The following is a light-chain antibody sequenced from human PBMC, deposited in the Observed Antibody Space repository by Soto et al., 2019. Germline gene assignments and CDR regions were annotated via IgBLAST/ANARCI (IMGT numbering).Light chain of an antibody. Sequence: QSALTQPASVSGSPGQSITISCTGTSSDVGGYNYVSWYQQHPGKAPKLMIYDVSNRPSGVSTRFSGSKSGNTASLTTSGLQAEDEAAYYCSSYTSSSTLGVFGTGTKLTVL. CDR1: SSDVGGYNY. CDR2: DVS. V-gene: IGLV2-14*01. J-gene: IGLJ1*01. CDR3: SSYTSSSTLGV.